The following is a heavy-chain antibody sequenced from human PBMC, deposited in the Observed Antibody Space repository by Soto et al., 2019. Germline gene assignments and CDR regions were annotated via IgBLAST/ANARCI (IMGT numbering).Heavy chain of an antibody. CDR3: AKEDTSSGSLDY. J-gene: IGHJ4*02. CDR1: GFPFGENA. V-gene: IGHV3-23*01. D-gene: IGHD6-19*01. Sequence: HPXGSLILSCAASGFPFGENAMSWVRQAPGKGLEWVSGISDSGATTYYADSVRGRFTISRDNSKNTLYLQMKSLRAEDSASYYCAKEDTSSGSLDYWGQGALVTVSS. CDR2: ISDSGATT.